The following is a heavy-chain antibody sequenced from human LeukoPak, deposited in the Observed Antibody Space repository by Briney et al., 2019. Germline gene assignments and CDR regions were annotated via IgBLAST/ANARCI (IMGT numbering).Heavy chain of an antibody. CDR1: GYTLTELS. CDR3: ATDAYQLLLSSGGMDV. Sequence: GASVKVSCKVSGYTLTELSMHWVRQAPGKGLEWMGGFDPEDGETIYAQKFQGRVTMTEDTSTDTAYMELSSLRSEDTAVYYCATDAYQLLLSSGGMDVWGQGTTVTVSS. CDR2: FDPEDGET. V-gene: IGHV1-24*01. D-gene: IGHD2-2*01. J-gene: IGHJ6*02.